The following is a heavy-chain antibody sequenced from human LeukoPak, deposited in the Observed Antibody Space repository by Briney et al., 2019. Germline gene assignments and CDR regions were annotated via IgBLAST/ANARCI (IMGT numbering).Heavy chain of an antibody. CDR1: GVSISGVSSY. CDR3: ARIASSSSWYGPRGPFDI. CDR2: IYYTGST. J-gene: IGHJ3*02. V-gene: IGHV4-39*01. Sequence: PSETLSLTCNVSGVSISGVSSYWGWIRQPPGKGLEWIGSIYYTGSTYYNPSLKSRVTISVDTSKNQFSLRLSSVTAADTAVYYCARIASSSSWYGPRGPFDIWGQGTMVTVSS. D-gene: IGHD6-13*01.